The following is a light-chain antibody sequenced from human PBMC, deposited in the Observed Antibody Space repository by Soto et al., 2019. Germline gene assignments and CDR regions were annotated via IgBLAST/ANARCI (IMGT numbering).Light chain of an antibody. CDR3: QSFDSGLSGVL. J-gene: IGLJ2*01. CDR1: GSNIGAGYD. CDR2: GNT. Sequence: QSVLTQPPSVSGAPGQRVTISCTGSGSNIGAGYDVHWYQQFPGTAPKLLIYGNTNRPSGVPDRFSGSKSGTSASLAITGLQAEDEADYYCQSFDSGLSGVLFGGGTKVTVL. V-gene: IGLV1-40*01.